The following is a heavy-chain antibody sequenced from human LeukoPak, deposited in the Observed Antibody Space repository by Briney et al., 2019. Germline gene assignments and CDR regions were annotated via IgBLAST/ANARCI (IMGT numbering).Heavy chain of an antibody. D-gene: IGHD3-3*01. V-gene: IGHV4-4*07. CDR1: SGSISSYY. Sequence: PSETLSLTCTVSSGSISSYYWSWIRQPAGKGLEWIGRIYSSGNTNYSPSLKSRVTMSVDTSKNQFYLKLTSVTAADTAVYYCARAFWSGNIGGYFDYWGQGTLVTVSS. CDR3: ARAFWSGNIGGYFDY. CDR2: IYSSGNT. J-gene: IGHJ4*02.